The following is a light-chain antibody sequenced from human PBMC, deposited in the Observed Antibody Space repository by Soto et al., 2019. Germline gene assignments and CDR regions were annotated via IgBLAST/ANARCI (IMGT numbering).Light chain of an antibody. CDR1: QSISSW. J-gene: IGKJ1*01. V-gene: IGKV1-5*03. CDR3: QQYNSYRWT. Sequence: DIQMTQSPSTLSASVGDRVTITCRASQSISSWLAWYQQKPGKAPKLLIYKASSLESGVPSRFSGSGSGTEFTLTISSLQPDDFATYYCQQYNSYRWTFGQGTKVGI. CDR2: KAS.